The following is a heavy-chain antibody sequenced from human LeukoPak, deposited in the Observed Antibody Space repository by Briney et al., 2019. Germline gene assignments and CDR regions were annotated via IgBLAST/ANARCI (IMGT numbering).Heavy chain of an antibody. D-gene: IGHD4-17*01. J-gene: IGHJ5*02. V-gene: IGHV3-23*01. CDR2: ISSSGGNT. CDR3: AKVKYDHGDPVGWFDP. Sequence: GGSLRLSCAASGITFWNYAITWVRQAPGKGLEWVSHISSSGGNTYYADSVKGRFTISRDNSNNTLYLQMNSLRGEDTAVYYCAKVKYDHGDPVGWFDPWGRGTLVTVSS. CDR1: GITFWNYA.